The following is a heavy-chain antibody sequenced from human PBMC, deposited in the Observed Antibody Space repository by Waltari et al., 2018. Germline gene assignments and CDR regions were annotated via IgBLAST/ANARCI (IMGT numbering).Heavy chain of an antibody. CDR2: INPNSGGT. J-gene: IGHJ6*04. Sequence: QVPLVQSGAEVKKPGASVKVSCKASGYPFTGSYMHWVRQAPGQGLEWMGWINPNSGGTNYAQKFQGRVTMTRDTSISTAYMELSRLRSDDTAVYYCARDLGIYDFWSGYSMDVWGKGTTVTVSS. V-gene: IGHV1-2*02. D-gene: IGHD3-3*01. CDR1: GYPFTGSY. CDR3: ARDLGIYDFWSGYSMDV.